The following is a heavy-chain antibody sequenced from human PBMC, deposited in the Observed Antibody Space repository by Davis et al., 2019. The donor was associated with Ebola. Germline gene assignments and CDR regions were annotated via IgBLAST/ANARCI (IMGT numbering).Heavy chain of an antibody. CDR1: GFTFSSYG. Sequence: GGSLRLSCAASGFTFSSYGMHWVRQAPGKGLEWVAVIWYDGSNKYYADSVKGRFTISRDNAKNSLYLQMNSLRAEDTAVYYCARSFYGAKWGSGWYYYGMDVWGQGTTVTVSS. CDR2: IWYDGSNK. V-gene: IGHV3-33*03. D-gene: IGHD1-26*01. J-gene: IGHJ6*02. CDR3: ARSFYGAKWGSGWYYYGMDV.